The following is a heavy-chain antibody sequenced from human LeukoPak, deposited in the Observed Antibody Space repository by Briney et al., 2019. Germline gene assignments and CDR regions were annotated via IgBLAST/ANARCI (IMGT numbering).Heavy chain of an antibody. J-gene: IGHJ4*02. D-gene: IGHD4-17*01. CDR2: IKEDGSEK. CDR1: GFIFSSYW. Sequence: GGSLRLSRAASGFIFSSYWMSWVRQAPGKGLEWVANIKEDGSEKKYVDSVKGRFTTSRDNAKNSVYLQMNSLRAEDTAVYYCAREHDYGDYVDYWGQGTLVTVSS. V-gene: IGHV3-7*01. CDR3: AREHDYGDYVDY.